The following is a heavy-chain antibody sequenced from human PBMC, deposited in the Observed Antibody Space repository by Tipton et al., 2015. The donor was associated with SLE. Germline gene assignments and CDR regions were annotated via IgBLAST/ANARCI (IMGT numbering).Heavy chain of an antibody. CDR1: GFSFSTYG. D-gene: IGHD1-26*01. J-gene: IGHJ6*02. V-gene: IGHV3-33*03. CDR2: IGNDGSNK. Sequence: SLRLSCAASGFSFSTYGMHWVRQAPGKGLQWVAVIGNDGSNKKYGESVKGRFTISRDNSKNTLSLQMNSLRGEDTALYYCAKDRGSPIYYGFDVWGQVTTVTVSS. CDR3: AKDRGSPIYYGFDV.